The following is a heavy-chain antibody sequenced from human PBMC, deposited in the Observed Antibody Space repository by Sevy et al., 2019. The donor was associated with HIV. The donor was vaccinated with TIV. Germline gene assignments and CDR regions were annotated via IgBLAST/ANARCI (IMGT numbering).Heavy chain of an antibody. CDR3: ARTYKWNYGLSLSYGMDV. Sequence: SETLSLTCTVFADSISSGGYFWSWIRQHPGKGLEWIGYIYYSGSTYYNPSLKSRVTISVDTSKNQFSLILSSVTAADTAVYYCARTYKWNYGLSLSYGMDVWGQGTTVTVSS. J-gene: IGHJ6*02. D-gene: IGHD1-7*01. CDR2: IYYSGST. V-gene: IGHV4-31*03. CDR1: ADSISSGGYF.